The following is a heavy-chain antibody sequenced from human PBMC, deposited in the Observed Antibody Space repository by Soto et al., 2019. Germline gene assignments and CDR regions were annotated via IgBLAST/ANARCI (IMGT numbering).Heavy chain of an antibody. CDR1: GYTFTSYG. CDR3: AGSIAVAGPFDY. Sequence: ASVKVSCKASGYTFTSYGISWVRQAPGQGLEWMGWISAYNGNTNYAQKLQGRVTMTTDTSTSTAYMELRSLRSDDTAVYYCAGSIAVAGPFDYWGQGTLVTVSS. D-gene: IGHD6-19*01. CDR2: ISAYNGNT. V-gene: IGHV1-18*01. J-gene: IGHJ4*02.